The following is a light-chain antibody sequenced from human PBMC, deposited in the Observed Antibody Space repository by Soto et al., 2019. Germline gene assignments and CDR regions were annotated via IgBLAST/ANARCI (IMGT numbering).Light chain of an antibody. CDR2: GAS. V-gene: IGKV3-20*01. Sequence: EIVLTQSPGTLSLSPGERATLSCRASQSVSSSYLAWYQQKPGQAPRLLIYGASNRATGIPDRFSGSGSGTDFTITISRLEPEDFAVYYCQQDGSSPPITFGPGTKVYIK. CDR3: QQDGSSPPIT. CDR1: QSVSSSY. J-gene: IGKJ3*01.